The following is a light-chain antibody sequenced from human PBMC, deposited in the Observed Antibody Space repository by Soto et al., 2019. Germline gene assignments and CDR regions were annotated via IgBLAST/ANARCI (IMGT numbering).Light chain of an antibody. J-gene: IGKJ1*01. V-gene: IGKV2-28*01. Sequence: DLVVTQSPLSLTVAPGEPASISCTSSQSLLHSDGYNYLEWYLQKPGQSPQLLIYLGSTRASGVHDRFSGSGSGTDFTLKISRVEAGDVGVYYCMQALQIWTFGQGTKVEIK. CDR2: LGS. CDR1: QSLLHSDGYNY. CDR3: MQALQIWT.